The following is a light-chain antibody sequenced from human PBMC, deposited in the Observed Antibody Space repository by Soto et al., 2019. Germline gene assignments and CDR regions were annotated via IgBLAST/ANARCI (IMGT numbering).Light chain of an antibody. CDR1: QRFGSSN. Sequence: EIVLTQSPGTLSLSPGERGTLSCRASQRFGSSNLAWYQQKPGQAPRLLIYSTSSRATGIPDRFSGSGSGTDFTLTISRLEPDDFATYYCQQYNSYLTFGGGTKVDIK. J-gene: IGKJ4*01. V-gene: IGKV3-20*01. CDR3: QQYNSYLT. CDR2: STS.